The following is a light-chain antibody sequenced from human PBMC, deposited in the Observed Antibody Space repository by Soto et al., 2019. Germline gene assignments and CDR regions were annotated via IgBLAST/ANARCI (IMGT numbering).Light chain of an antibody. J-gene: IGKJ2*01. V-gene: IGKV3-20*01. CDR1: QSVSSSY. CDR3: HLYGSSPYT. Sequence: EIVLTQSPGTLSLSPGERATLSCRASQSVSSSYLAWYKHKPGQAPRLLIYGASSRSTGIPDRFSGSASGTVFTLTISRLEPEDFAVYYCHLYGSSPYTFGQGTKLEIK. CDR2: GAS.